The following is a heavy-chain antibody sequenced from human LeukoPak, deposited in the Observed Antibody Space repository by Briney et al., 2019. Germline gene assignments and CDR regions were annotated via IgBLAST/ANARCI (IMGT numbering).Heavy chain of an antibody. J-gene: IGHJ6*03. CDR1: GYTFTSYA. D-gene: IGHD3-10*01. CDR3: ARGNSGSPLWAYYYYYMDV. CDR2: INTNTGNP. V-gene: IGHV7-4-1*02. Sequence: ASVKVSCEASGYTFTSYAMNWVRQAPGQGLEWMGWINTNTGNPTYAQGFTGRFVFSLDTSVSTAYLQISSLKAEDTAVYYCARGNSGSPLWAYYYYYMDVWGKGTTVTVSS.